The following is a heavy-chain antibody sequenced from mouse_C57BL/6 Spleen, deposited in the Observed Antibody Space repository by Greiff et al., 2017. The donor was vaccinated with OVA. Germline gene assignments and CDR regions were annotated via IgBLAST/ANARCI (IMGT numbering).Heavy chain of an antibody. CDR2: IYPSDSET. CDR3: ARGELDGYLFAY. V-gene: IGHV1-61*01. Sequence: QVQLQQPGAELVRPGSSVKLSCKASGYTFTSYWMDWVKQRPGQGLEWIGNIYPSDSETHYNQKFKDKATLTVDKSSSTAYMQLSSLTSEDSAVYYCARGELDGYLFAYWGQGTLVTVSA. CDR1: GYTFTSYW. J-gene: IGHJ3*01. D-gene: IGHD2-3*01.